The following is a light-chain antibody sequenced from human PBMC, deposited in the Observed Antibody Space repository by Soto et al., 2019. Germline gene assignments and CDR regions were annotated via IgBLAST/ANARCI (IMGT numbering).Light chain of an antibody. CDR2: GNS. J-gene: IGLJ1*01. CDR1: SSNIGAAYD. CDR3: QSYDSSLSAYV. Sequence: QSVLTQPPSVSGAPGQRVTISCTGGSSNIGAAYDVQWYRQLPGTAPKLLIYGNSNRPSGVPDRFSGSQSGTSASLAITGLQAEDEADYYCQSYDSSLSAYVFGTGTKVTVL. V-gene: IGLV1-40*01.